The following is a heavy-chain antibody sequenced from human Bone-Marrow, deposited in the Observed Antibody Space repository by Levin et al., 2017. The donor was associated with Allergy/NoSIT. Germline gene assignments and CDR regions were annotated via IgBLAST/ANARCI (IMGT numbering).Heavy chain of an antibody. CDR1: GASISSNDYY. CDR2: IYSSGNT. CDR3: ARDRDYYDSSGYDIVYYGMDV. D-gene: IGHD3-22*01. Sequence: SETLSLTCTVSGASISSNDYYWSWIRQPPGKGLEWIGYIYSSGNTHYNPSLKSRVTMSLDASKNQISLKLNSVTAADTAVYYCARDRDYYDSSGYDIVYYGMDVWGQGNTVTVSS. V-gene: IGHV4-30-4*01. J-gene: IGHJ6*02.